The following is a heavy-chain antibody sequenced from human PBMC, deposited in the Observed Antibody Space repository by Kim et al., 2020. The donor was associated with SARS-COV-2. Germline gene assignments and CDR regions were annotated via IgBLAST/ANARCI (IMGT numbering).Heavy chain of an antibody. CDR2: IYSSGSP. V-gene: IGHV4-4*07. CDR1: GDSLSTYY. Sequence: SETLSLTCSVSGDSLSTYYWNWIRQPAGKGLEWIGRIYSSGSPWYNPSLRSRVTMSVDTSENRFSLKLTSVTAADTAVYYCVRGNKGYNFDPWGQGTLVT. D-gene: IGHD1-1*01. CDR3: VRGNKGYNFDP. J-gene: IGHJ5*02.